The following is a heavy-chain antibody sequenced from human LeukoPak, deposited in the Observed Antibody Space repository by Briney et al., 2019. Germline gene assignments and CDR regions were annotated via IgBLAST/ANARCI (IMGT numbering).Heavy chain of an antibody. CDR1: GFTFSSYA. D-gene: IGHD3-22*01. CDR2: ITGSGDKT. Sequence: PGGSLRLSCAASGFTFSSYAMSWVRQAPGKGLEWVSGITGSGDKTYYTDSLKGRFTISRDNSKNTLFLQISSLRAEDTAVYYCAKYLFEYDSSGYYPSWGQGTLVTVSS. V-gene: IGHV3-23*01. J-gene: IGHJ5*02. CDR3: AKYLFEYDSSGYYPS.